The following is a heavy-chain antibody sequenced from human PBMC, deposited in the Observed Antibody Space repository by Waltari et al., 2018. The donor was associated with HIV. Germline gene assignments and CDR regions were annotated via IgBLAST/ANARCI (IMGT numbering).Heavy chain of an antibody. J-gene: IGHJ4*02. Sequence: EVQLVESGGGLVQPGGSLRLSCAASGFTFSSYNMNWVRQAPGRGLEWLSSISNSGSAIYYADSVKGRFTISRDNAKNSLYLQMNSLRDEDTAVYYCARDLVAPGNFFDYWGQGTLVTVSS. CDR2: ISNSGSAI. V-gene: IGHV3-48*02. CDR3: ARDLVAPGNFFDY. CDR1: GFTFSSYN. D-gene: IGHD5-12*01.